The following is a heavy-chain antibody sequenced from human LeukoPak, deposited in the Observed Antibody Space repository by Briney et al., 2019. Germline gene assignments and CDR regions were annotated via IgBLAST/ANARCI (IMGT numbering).Heavy chain of an antibody. CDR2: IFDSGST. CDR3: ARRGRLDYASAVNYVFDI. Sequence: SETLSLTCTVSGGSISSYCWRWIRQPPGKGLEWIGYIFDSGSTNYNPSLKSRVTISIDTSKGQFSLKLSSVTAADTAVYYCARRGRLDYASAVNYVFDIWGQGTMVTVSS. J-gene: IGHJ3*02. CDR1: GGSISSYC. V-gene: IGHV4-59*08. D-gene: IGHD3-10*01.